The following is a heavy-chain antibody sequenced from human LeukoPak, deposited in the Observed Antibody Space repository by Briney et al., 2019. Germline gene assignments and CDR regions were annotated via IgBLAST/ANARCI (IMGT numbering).Heavy chain of an antibody. V-gene: IGHV4-39*07. CDR3: ARGDFWSGPSMDV. J-gene: IGHJ6*03. D-gene: IGHD3-3*01. Sequence: PSETLSLTCTVSGGSISSSSYYWGWIRQPPGKGLEWIGYIYHSGSTYYNPSLKSRVTISVDRSKNQFSLKLSSVTAADTAVYYCARGDFWSGPSMDVWGKGTTVTVSS. CDR1: GGSISSSSYY. CDR2: IYHSGST.